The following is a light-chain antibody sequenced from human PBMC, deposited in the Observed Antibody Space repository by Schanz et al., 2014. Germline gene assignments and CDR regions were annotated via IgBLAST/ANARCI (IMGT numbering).Light chain of an antibody. CDR3: QQYLVYRT. J-gene: IGKJ1*01. CDR2: WAS. V-gene: IGKV4-1*01. CDR1: QSVLYNSNDKNF. Sequence: DIVMTQSPDSLAVSLGERATIKCKSSQSVLYNSNDKNFLAWYQQKPGQPPKVLIYWASTRESGVPDRFSGSGSGTDFTLTISSLQAEDVAVYYCQQYLVYRTFGQGTKVEIK.